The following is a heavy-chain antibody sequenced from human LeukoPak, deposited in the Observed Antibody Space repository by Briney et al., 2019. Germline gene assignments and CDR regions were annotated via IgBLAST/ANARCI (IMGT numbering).Heavy chain of an antibody. J-gene: IGHJ4*02. CDR3: ARSAPQLALANYFDY. Sequence: SQTLSLTCTVSGGSISSGGYYWSWIRQHPGKGLEWIGYIYYSGSTYYNPSLKSRVTISVDTSKNQFSLKLSSVTAADTAVYYCARSAPQLALANYFDYWGQGTLVTVSS. CDR1: GGSISSGGYY. CDR2: IYYSGST. D-gene: IGHD6-6*01. V-gene: IGHV4-31*03.